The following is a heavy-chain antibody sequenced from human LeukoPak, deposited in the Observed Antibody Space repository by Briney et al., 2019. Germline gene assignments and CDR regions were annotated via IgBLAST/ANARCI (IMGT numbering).Heavy chain of an antibody. CDR2: IYHSGST. CDR1: GYSINSGYH. Sequence: PSETLSLTCIVSGYSINSGYHWGWIRQPPGKGLEWIGSIYHSGSTYYNPSLKSRVTISIDTSKNQFSLKLRSVTAADTAVYYCASLSTLDYWGQGTLVTVSS. CDR3: ASLSTLDY. V-gene: IGHV4-38-2*02. J-gene: IGHJ4*02.